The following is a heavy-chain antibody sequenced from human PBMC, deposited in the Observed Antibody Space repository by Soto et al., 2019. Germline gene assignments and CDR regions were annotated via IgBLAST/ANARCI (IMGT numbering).Heavy chain of an antibody. CDR1: GLTFSTYA. V-gene: IGHV3-64*01. D-gene: IGHD3-10*01. CDR2: IRGNGGST. CDR3: ARRAFGEIDAFDI. Sequence: EVQLVESGGRLVQPGGSLRLSCAASGLTFSTYAMHWVRQAPGKGLEYVSAIRGNGGSTYYTNSVKGKFTISGYNSKTTLYLQMGSLRAEDMAVYYFARRAFGEIDAFDIWGQGTMVTVSS. J-gene: IGHJ3*02.